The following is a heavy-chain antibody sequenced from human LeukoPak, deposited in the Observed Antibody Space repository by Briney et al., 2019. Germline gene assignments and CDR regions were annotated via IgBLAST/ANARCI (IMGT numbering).Heavy chain of an antibody. V-gene: IGHV3-30*02. Sequence: GGSLRLSCAASGFTFSDYGMVWVRQAPGKGLEWVAFIRYDGSNKYYADSVKGRFTISRDNSKNTLYLQMNSLRAEDTAVYYCAKDGVTGSSSFMYYFDYWGQGTLVTVSS. CDR3: AKDGVTGSSSFMYYFDY. D-gene: IGHD6-13*01. CDR1: GFTFSDYG. CDR2: IRYDGSNK. J-gene: IGHJ4*02.